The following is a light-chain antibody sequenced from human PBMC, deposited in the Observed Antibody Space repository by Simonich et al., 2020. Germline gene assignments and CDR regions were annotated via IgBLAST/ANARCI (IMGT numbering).Light chain of an antibody. CDR3: CSYAGSYTLV. V-gene: IGLV2-11*01. CDR2: AVS. CDR1: SSFVGGYNH. Sequence: QSALTQPRSVPGSPGQSVTISCTGTSSFVGGYNHVSWYQQHPGKAPKLIIYAVSKRPSWVPDRFSGSKSGNTASLTISGLQAEDEADYYCCSYAGSYTLVFGGGTKLTVL. J-gene: IGLJ2*01.